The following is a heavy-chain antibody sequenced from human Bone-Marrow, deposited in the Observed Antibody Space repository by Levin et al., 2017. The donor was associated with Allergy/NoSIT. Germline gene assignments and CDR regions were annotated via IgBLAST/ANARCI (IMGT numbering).Heavy chain of an antibody. CDR1: GFSFSSYW. J-gene: IGHJ6*02. CDR3: ARPSLESYAYGLDV. D-gene: IGHD1-26*01. CDR2: INSDASTI. V-gene: IGHV3-74*01. Sequence: GESLKISCAAASGFSFSSYWMHWVRQAPGEGLLWVSRINSDASTIDYADSVKGRFTISRDNAKNTLYLEMNGLRVEDTAVYYCARPSLESYAYGLDVWGQGTTVTVSS.